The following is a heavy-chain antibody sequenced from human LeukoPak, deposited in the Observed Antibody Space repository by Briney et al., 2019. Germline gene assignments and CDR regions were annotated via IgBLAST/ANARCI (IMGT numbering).Heavy chain of an antibody. CDR1: GFTFSNFA. Sequence: PGGSLRLSCAASGFTFSNFAMHWVRQAPGKGLEWVAVISYDGSIKYYADSVKGRFTISRDNSKNTLYLQMNSLRAEDTAVYYCVKEGDYGVGGMDVWGQGTTVTVSS. CDR2: ISYDGSIK. CDR3: VKEGDYGVGGMDV. D-gene: IGHD4-17*01. J-gene: IGHJ6*02. V-gene: IGHV3-30*04.